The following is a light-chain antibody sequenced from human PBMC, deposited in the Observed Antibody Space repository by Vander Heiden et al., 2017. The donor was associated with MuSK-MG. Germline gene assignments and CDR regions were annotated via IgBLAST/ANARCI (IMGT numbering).Light chain of an antibody. Sequence: QSVLTQPPSVSAAPGQQVTISCSGSSSNIGNNYVSWYQQLPGTAPNLLIYENNKRPSGIPDRFSGSKSGTSATLGITGLQTGDEADYYCGTWDSSLSAAVFGGGTQLTAL. CDR1: SSNIGNNY. J-gene: IGLJ7*02. CDR2: ENN. CDR3: GTWDSSLSAAV. V-gene: IGLV1-51*02.